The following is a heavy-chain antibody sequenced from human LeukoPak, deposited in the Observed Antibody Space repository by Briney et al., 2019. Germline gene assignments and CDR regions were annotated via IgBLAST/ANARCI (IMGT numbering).Heavy chain of an antibody. CDR1: GGSISSYY. CDR3: ARFDYYGSGSYYRAGLDY. J-gene: IGHJ4*02. D-gene: IGHD3-10*01. CDR2: IYYSGST. V-gene: IGHV4-59*08. Sequence: SETLSLTCTVSGGSISSYYWSWIRQPPGKGLEWIGYIYYSGSTNYNPSLKSRVTISVDTSKNQFSLNLNSVTAADTAVYYCARFDYYGSGSYYRAGLDYWGQGTLVTVSS.